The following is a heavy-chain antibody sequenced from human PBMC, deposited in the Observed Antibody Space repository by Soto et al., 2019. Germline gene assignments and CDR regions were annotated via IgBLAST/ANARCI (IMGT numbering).Heavy chain of an antibody. CDR2: ISGSGGST. D-gene: IGHD6-19*01. CDR3: AKDPVLGWHRAFDY. Sequence: PGGSMRLSCAASGFTLSSYAMSWVRQDPGKGLEWVSAISGSGGSTYYADSVKGRFTISRDNSKNTLYLQMNSLRAEDTAVYYCAKDPVLGWHRAFDYWGQGTLVTVSS. V-gene: IGHV3-23*01. CDR1: GFTLSSYA. J-gene: IGHJ4*02.